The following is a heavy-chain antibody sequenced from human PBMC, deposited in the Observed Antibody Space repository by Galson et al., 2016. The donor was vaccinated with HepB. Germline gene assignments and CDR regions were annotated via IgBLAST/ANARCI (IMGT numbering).Heavy chain of an antibody. D-gene: IGHD2-2*01. CDR2: INPNSGDT. Sequence: SVKVSCKASGYSFTGYYIHWVRQAPGQGLEWMGWINPNSGDTNYAQKFQGRVTMTRDTSINTAYMDLRRLTSDDTAVYYCARDLRYCSRTSCEHHYYYGMDVWGQGTTVTVSS. CDR1: GYSFTGYY. J-gene: IGHJ6*02. CDR3: ARDLRYCSRTSCEHHYYYGMDV. V-gene: IGHV1-2*02.